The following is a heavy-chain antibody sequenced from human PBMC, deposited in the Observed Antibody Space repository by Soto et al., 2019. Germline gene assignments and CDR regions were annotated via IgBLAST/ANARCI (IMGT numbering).Heavy chain of an antibody. CDR2: ISGSGGST. J-gene: IGHJ3*01. D-gene: IGHD3-22*01. V-gene: IGHV3-23*01. Sequence: GGSLRLSCAASGFTFSSYAMSWVRQAPGKGLEWVSAISGSGGSTYYADSVKGRFTISRDNSKNTLYLQMNSLRAEDTAVYYCAKGGRPYYYDSTYDLCAFDLWGHGTMVAVSS. CDR3: AKGGRPYYYDSTYDLCAFDL. CDR1: GFTFSSYA.